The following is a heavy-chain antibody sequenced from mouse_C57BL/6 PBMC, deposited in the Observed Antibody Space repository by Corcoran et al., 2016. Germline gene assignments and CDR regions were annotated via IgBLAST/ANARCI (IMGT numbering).Heavy chain of an antibody. Sequence: DVQLQESGPGLVKPSQSLSLTCSVTGYSITSGYYWNWIRQFPGNKLEWMGYISYDGSNNYNPSLKNRISITRDTSKNQFFLKLNSVTTEDTATYYSARDHYSNYGFYYYAMDYWGQGTSVTVSS. CDR2: ISYDGSN. CDR1: GYSITSGYY. CDR3: ARDHYSNYGFYYYAMDY. J-gene: IGHJ4*01. D-gene: IGHD2-5*01. V-gene: IGHV3-6*01.